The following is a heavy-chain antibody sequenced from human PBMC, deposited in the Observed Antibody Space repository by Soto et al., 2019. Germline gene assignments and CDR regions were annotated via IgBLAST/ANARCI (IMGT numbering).Heavy chain of an antibody. Sequence: EVQLVESGGGLIQPGGSLRLSCAASGFTVSSNYMSWVRQAPGKGLEWVSVIYSGGSTYYADSVKGRFTISRDNSKNTLYLQRNSLRAEDTAVYYCARDVGRKQGPFDYWGQGTLVTVSS. V-gene: IGHV3-53*01. CDR3: ARDVGRKQGPFDY. D-gene: IGHD1-26*01. J-gene: IGHJ4*02. CDR2: IYSGGST. CDR1: GFTVSSNY.